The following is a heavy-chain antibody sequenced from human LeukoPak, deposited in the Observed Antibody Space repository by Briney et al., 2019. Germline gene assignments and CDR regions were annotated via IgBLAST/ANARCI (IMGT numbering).Heavy chain of an antibody. J-gene: IGHJ5*02. CDR2: IYYSGST. D-gene: IGHD3-10*01. CDR1: GGSISSYY. CDR3: ARGGYYGSGNDFRFDP. Sequence: PSETLSLTCTISGGSISSYYWSWIRQPPGNGPYRIGHIYYSGSTNYKPSLKSRVTISVDTSKNPFSLKLSSVTAADTAVYYCARGGYYGSGNDFRFDPWGQGTLVTVSS. V-gene: IGHV4-59*01.